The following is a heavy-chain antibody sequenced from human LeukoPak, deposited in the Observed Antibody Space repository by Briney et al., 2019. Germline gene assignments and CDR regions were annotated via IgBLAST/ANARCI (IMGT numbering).Heavy chain of an antibody. CDR3: ARVFGYSSSLFDY. CDR2: IIPIFGTA. V-gene: IGHV1-69*13. J-gene: IGHJ4*02. D-gene: IGHD6-6*01. CDR1: GYTFTGYY. Sequence: SVKVSCKASGYTFTGYYMHWVRQAPGQGLEWMGGIIPIFGTANYAQKFQGRVTITADESTSTAYMELSSLRSEDTAVYYCARVFGYSSSLFDYWGQGTLVTVSS.